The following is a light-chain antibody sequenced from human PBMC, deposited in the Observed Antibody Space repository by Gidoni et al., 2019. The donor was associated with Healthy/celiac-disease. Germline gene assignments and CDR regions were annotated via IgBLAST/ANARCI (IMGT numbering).Light chain of an antibody. V-gene: IGKV1-5*03. CDR3: QQYYSYLFT. CDR1: QSISSW. Sequence: IQMTQSPSTLSASVGDRVTITCRASQSISSWLTWYQQKPGKAPKLLIYNASSLESGVPSRFSGSGSGTEFTLTISSLQPDDFATYYCQQYYSYLFTFGPGTKVEIK. CDR2: NAS. J-gene: IGKJ3*01.